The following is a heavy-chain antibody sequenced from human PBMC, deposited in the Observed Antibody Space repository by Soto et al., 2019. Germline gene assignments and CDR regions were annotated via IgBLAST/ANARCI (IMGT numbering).Heavy chain of an antibody. D-gene: IGHD6-6*01. V-gene: IGHV1-69*13. CDR2: IIPIFGTA. CDR1: GGTFSSYA. CDR3: AREFRIAALNYYYYGMDV. J-gene: IGHJ6*02. Sequence: SVKVSCKASGGTFSSYAISWVRQAPGQGLEWMGGIIPIFGTANYAQKFQGRVTITADESTSTAYMELSSLRSEDTAVYYCAREFRIAALNYYYYGMDVWGQGPRSPSP.